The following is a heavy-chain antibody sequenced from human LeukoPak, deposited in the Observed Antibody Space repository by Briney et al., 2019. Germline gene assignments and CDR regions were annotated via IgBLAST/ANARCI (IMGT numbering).Heavy chain of an antibody. J-gene: IGHJ4*02. Sequence: GGSLRLSCAALGFTVGTNYMSWVRQAPGKGLEWVSVIYSGGRNFYADSVKGRFTISRDNSKISMYLQMTSLRDEDPCERYCARGGPGIEAAGPRDFDYWGQGTLVTVSS. CDR3: ARGGPGIEAAGPRDFDY. CDR2: IYSGGRN. CDR1: GFTVGTNY. D-gene: IGHD6-13*01. V-gene: IGHV3-53*01.